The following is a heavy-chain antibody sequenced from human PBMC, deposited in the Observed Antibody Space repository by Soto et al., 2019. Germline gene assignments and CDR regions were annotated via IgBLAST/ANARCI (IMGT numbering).Heavy chain of an antibody. CDR1: GFTFDDYD. V-gene: IGHV3-9*01. J-gene: IGHJ6*02. Sequence: EVQLVESGGGLVQPGRSLRLSCAASGFTFDDYDMHWVRQAPGKGLEWVSGISWNSGSIGYAVSVKGRFTISRDNAKKSLYLQMNRLRAEDTALYYCAKEVTVRGPCGGMDVWGQGTTVTVSS. D-gene: IGHD3-10*01. CDR2: ISWNSGSI. CDR3: AKEVTVRGPCGGMDV.